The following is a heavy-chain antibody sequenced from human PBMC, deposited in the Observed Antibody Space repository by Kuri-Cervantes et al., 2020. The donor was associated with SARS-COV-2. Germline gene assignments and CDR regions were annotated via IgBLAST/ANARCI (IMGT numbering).Heavy chain of an antibody. CDR2: IIPIFGIA. V-gene: IGHV1-69*13. D-gene: IGHD6-13*01. Sequence: SVKVSCKASGGTFSSYAISWVRQAPGQGLEWMGGIIPIFGIANYAQKFQGRVTITADESTSTAYMELSSLRSEETAVYYCARAMGGAAAGTDYYYGMDVWGQGTTVTVSS. J-gene: IGHJ6*02. CDR3: ARAMGGAAAGTDYYYGMDV. CDR1: GGTFSSYA.